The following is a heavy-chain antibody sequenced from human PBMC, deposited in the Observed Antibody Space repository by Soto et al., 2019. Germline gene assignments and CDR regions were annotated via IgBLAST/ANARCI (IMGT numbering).Heavy chain of an antibody. CDR1: GFTFSSYA. V-gene: IGHV3-30-3*01. CDR2: ISYDGSNK. J-gene: IGHJ4*02. Sequence: GGSLRLSCAASGFTFSSYAMHWVRQAPGKGLEWVAVISYDGSNKYYADSVKGRFTISRDNSKNTLYLQMNSLRAEDTAVYYCARAVRRNYDCWSGYYNVWGQGTLVTVSS. D-gene: IGHD3-3*01. CDR3: ARAVRRNYDCWSGYYNV.